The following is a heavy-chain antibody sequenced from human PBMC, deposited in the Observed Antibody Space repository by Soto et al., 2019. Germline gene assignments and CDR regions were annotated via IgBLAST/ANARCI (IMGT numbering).Heavy chain of an antibody. CDR1: GFTFSSYG. CDR2: IWYDGSNE. D-gene: IGHD3-9*01. V-gene: IGHV3-33*01. Sequence: GGSLRLSCAASGFTFSSYGMHWVRQAPGKGLEWVAVIWYDGSNEYYADSVKGRFTISRDNSKNTLYLQMNSLRAEDTAVYYCARDKTRLNYDILTGYLVLDAFDIWGQGTMVTVSS. J-gene: IGHJ3*02. CDR3: ARDKTRLNYDILTGYLVLDAFDI.